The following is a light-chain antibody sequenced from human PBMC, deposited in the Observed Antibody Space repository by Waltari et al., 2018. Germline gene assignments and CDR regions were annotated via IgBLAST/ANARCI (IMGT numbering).Light chain of an antibody. CDR3: SSYRGSDNSVV. Sequence: QSALTQPASVSGSPGQSIPISCTGTSRYVGGYNYVSWYQQHPGKAPKLMIYDVSNRPSGVSYRFSGSKSGNTASLTISGLQAEDEADYYCSSYRGSDNSVVFGGGTKLTVL. V-gene: IGLV2-14*03. CDR2: DVS. CDR1: SRYVGGYNY. J-gene: IGLJ2*01.